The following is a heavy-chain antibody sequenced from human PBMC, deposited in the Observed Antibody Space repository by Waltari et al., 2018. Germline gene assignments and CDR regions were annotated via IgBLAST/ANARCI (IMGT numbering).Heavy chain of an antibody. J-gene: IGHJ5*02. Sequence: QVQLQESGPGLVKPSQTLSLTCTVSGGSISSGSYYWSWIRQPAGKGLEWIGRIYTSGRTNYNPSLKSRVTISVDTSKNQFSLKLSSVTAADTAVYYCARDFWLVVGGCWFDPWGQGTLVTVSS. CDR3: ARDFWLVVGGCWFDP. CDR1: GGSISSGSYY. V-gene: IGHV4-61*02. CDR2: IYTSGRT. D-gene: IGHD6-19*01.